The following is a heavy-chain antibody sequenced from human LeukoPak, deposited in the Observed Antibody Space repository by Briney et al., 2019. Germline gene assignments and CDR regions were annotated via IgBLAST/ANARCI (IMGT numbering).Heavy chain of an antibody. CDR3: ARDKGYSYGYSYFDY. Sequence: SETLSLTCTVSGGSISTGTYYWSWIRQPAGKGLEWIGRIYTSGSTNYNPSLKSRVTISVDTSKSQFSLKLSSVTAADTAVYYCARDKGYSYGYSYFDYWGQGTLVTVSS. D-gene: IGHD5-18*01. V-gene: IGHV4-61*02. J-gene: IGHJ4*02. CDR2: IYTSGST. CDR1: GGSISTGTYY.